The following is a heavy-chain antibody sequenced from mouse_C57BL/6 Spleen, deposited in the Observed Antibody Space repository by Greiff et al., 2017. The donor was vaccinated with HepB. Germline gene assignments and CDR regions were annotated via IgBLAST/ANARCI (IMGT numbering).Heavy chain of an antibody. CDR2: IDPANGNT. D-gene: IGHD1-1*01. V-gene: IGHV14-3*01. CDR1: GFNIKNTY. Sequence: EVKLVESVAELVRPGASVKLSCTASGFNIKNTYMHWVKQRPEQGLEWIGRIDPANGNTKYAPKFQGKATITADTSSNTAYLQLSSLTSEDTAIYYCAGGYYYGSSYERDLFYWGQGTTLTVSS. J-gene: IGHJ2*01. CDR3: AGGYYYGSSYERDLFY.